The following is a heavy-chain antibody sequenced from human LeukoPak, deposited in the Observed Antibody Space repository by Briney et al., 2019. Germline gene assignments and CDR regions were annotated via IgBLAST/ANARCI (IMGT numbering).Heavy chain of an antibody. J-gene: IGHJ3*02. V-gene: IGHV5-51*01. CDR2: IYPGDSDT. Sequence: GESLKISFKCSGYRFTSYWIGWVRPMPGKDLEWMGIIYPGDSDTRYSPSFQGQVTISADKSINTAYLQWSSLKASDTAMYYCVRREADAFDIWGQGTMVTVSS. CDR1: GYRFTSYW. CDR3: VRREADAFDI.